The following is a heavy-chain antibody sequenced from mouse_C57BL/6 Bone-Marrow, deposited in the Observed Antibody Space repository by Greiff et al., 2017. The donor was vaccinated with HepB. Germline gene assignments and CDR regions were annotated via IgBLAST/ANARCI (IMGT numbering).Heavy chain of an antibody. Sequence: VQRVESGAELARPGASVKLSCKASGYTFTSYGISWVKQRTGQGLEWIGEIYPRSGNTYYNEKFKGKATLTADKSSSTAYMELRSLTSEDSAVYFCAREAIYYYTWYFDVWGTGTTVTVSS. CDR3: AREAIYYYTWYFDV. CDR2: IYPRSGNT. CDR1: GYTFTSYG. J-gene: IGHJ1*03. V-gene: IGHV1-81*01. D-gene: IGHD1-1*02.